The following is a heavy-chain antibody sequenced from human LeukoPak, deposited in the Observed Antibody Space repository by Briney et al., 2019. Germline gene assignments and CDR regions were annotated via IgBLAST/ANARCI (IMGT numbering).Heavy chain of an antibody. J-gene: IGHJ4*02. D-gene: IGHD2-2*01. CDR1: GFTFSSYA. CDR3: AKECSSTTAGGSGYFDY. V-gene: IGHV3-23*01. CDR2: ISGSGGST. Sequence: GGSLRLSCAASGFTFSSYAMSWVRQAPGKGLEWVSAISGSGGSTYYADSVKGRFTISRDNSKNTLYLQMNSLRAEDTAVYYCAKECSSTTAGGSGYFDYWGQGTLVTVSS.